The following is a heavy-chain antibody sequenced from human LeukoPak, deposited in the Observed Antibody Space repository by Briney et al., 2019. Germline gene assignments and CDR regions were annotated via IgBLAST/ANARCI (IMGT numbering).Heavy chain of an antibody. CDR3: AKRAVVVPAALWGAFDI. Sequence: QPGGSLRLSCAASGFTFSSYAMSWVRQAPGKGLEWVSAISGSGGSTYYADSVKGRFTISRDNSKNTLYLQMNSLRAEDTAVYYCAKRAVVVPAALWGAFDIWGQGTMVTVSS. D-gene: IGHD2-2*01. J-gene: IGHJ3*02. CDR1: GFTFSSYA. V-gene: IGHV3-23*01. CDR2: ISGSGGST.